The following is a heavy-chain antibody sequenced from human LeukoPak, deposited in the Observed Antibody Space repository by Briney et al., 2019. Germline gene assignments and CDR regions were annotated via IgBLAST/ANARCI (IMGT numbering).Heavy chain of an antibody. CDR1: GFTFLSYS. CDR2: ISGSSGTI. CDR3: ASRSGVGALYYIDI. D-gene: IGHD3-10*01. Sequence: PGGSLRLSCVVSGFTFLSYSMNWVRQAPGKGLEWVSYISGSSGTIYYADSVKGRFTISRDNAKNSLYLQMNSLRAEDTAVYYCASRSGVGALYYIDICGKGTTVTVSS. J-gene: IGHJ6*03. V-gene: IGHV3-48*01.